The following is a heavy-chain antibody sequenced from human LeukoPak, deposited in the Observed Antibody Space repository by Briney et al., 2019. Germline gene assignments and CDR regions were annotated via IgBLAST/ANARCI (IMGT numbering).Heavy chain of an antibody. Sequence: GGSLRLSCAASGFRFSDHAMSWVRLSPGKGLEWVSFISGSGSVIAYADSVKGRFTISRDNAKNTLYLQVNSLRAEDTAVYYCARGPNSNWSGLDFWGQGTLLTVSS. CDR1: GFRFSDHA. V-gene: IGHV3-23*01. CDR3: ARGPNSNWSGLDF. D-gene: IGHD6-6*01. CDR2: ISGSGSVI. J-gene: IGHJ4*02.